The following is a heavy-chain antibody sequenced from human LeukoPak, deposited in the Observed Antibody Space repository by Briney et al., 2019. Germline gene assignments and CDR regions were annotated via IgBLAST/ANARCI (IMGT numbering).Heavy chain of an antibody. Sequence: SETLSLTCAVSGGSISSGGYSWSWIRQPPGKGLEWIGYIYHSGSTYYNPSLKSRVTISVDTSKNQFSLKLSSVTAADTAVYYCARATGIPSYYFDYWGQGTLLTVSS. CDR1: GGSISSGGYS. J-gene: IGHJ4*02. V-gene: IGHV4-30-2*01. CDR2: IYHSGST. CDR3: ARATGIPSYYFDY.